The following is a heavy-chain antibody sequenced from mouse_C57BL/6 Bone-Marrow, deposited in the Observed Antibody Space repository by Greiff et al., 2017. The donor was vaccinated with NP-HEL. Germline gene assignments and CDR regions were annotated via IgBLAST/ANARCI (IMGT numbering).Heavy chain of an antibody. CDR2: IDPETGGT. Sequence: QVQLKESGAELVRPGASVTLSCKASGYTFTDYEMHWVKQTPVHGLEWIGAIDPETGGTAYNQKFKGKAILTADKSSSTAYMELRSLTSEDSAVYYCTRSLITTVVADYWGQGTTLTVSS. CDR3: TRSLITTVVADY. CDR1: GYTFTDYE. V-gene: IGHV1-15*01. J-gene: IGHJ2*01. D-gene: IGHD1-1*01.